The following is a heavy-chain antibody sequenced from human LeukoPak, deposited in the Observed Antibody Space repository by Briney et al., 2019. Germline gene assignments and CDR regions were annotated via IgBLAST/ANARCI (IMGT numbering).Heavy chain of an antibody. D-gene: IGHD2-2*01. Sequence: PGGSLRLSCTASGFTFSSYWMNWVRQAPEKGVEWVASIKQDGSEKYYVDSVKGRFTISRDNAKNSLYLQMNSLRAEDMAVYYCVRERWYQVRGHWYYNGFDVWGQGTTVTVSS. CDR2: IKQDGSEK. CDR3: VRERWYQVRGHWYYNGFDV. CDR1: GFTFSSYW. J-gene: IGHJ6*02. V-gene: IGHV3-7*01.